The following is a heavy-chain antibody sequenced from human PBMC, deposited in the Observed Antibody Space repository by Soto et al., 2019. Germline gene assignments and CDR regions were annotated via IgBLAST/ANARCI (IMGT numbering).Heavy chain of an antibody. CDR1: GYTFTSYD. CDR2: MNPNSGNT. V-gene: IGHV1-8*01. D-gene: IGHD3-22*01. CDR3: ARRGYYYDSSGYYWGDY. J-gene: IGHJ4*02. Sequence: QVQLVQSGAEVKKPGASVKVSCKASGYTFTSYDINWVRQATGQGLEWMGWMNPNSGNTGYAQKFQGRDTMTRNTSISTAFMELSSLRSEDTAVYYCARRGYYYDSSGYYWGDYWGQGTLVTVSS.